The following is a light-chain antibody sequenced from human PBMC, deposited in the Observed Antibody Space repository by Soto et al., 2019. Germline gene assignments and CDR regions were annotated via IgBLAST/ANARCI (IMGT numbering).Light chain of an antibody. V-gene: IGLV4-69*01. CDR3: QTWGTGMV. J-gene: IGLJ1*01. Sequence: QLVLTQSPSASASLGASVKLTCTLSSGHSSYAIAWHQQQPEKGPRYLMKVNSDGSHNKGDGIPDRFSGSSSGAERYLTISSLQSEDEADYYCQTWGTGMVFGTGTKLTVL. CDR2: VNSDGSH. CDR1: SGHSSYA.